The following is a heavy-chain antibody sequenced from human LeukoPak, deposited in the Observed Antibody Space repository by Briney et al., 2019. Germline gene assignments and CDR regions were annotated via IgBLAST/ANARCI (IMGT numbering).Heavy chain of an antibody. D-gene: IGHD1-26*01. CDR1: GFVFTIYT. Sequence: PGGSLRLSCSASGFVFTIYTMYWVRQAPGKGPEYVSTISGSGNGFSVYYADSVKGRFTISRDDSKSILYLQMNGLRSEDTAVYYCVKDFGRIRGTPDSWGQRTLVTVSS. J-gene: IGHJ4*02. V-gene: IGHV3-64D*06. CDR2: ISGSGNGFSV. CDR3: VKDFGRIRGTPDS.